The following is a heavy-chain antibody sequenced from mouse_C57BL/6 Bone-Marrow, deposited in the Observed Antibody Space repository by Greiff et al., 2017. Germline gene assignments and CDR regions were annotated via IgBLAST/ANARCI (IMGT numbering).Heavy chain of an antibody. CDR1: GYTFTDYY. J-gene: IGHJ4*01. CDR3: ASYGSSYEAMDY. CDR2: INPNNGGT. D-gene: IGHD1-1*01. V-gene: IGHV1-26*01. Sequence: VQLQQSGPELVKPGASVTISCKASGYTFTDYYMNWVKQSHGKSLEWIGDINPNNGGTSYNQKFKGKATLTVDKSYSTAYMELRSLTSEDSAVYYCASYGSSYEAMDYWGQGTSVTDSS.